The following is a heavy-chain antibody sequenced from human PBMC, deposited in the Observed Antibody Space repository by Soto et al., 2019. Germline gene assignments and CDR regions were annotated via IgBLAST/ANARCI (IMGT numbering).Heavy chain of an antibody. CDR2: IVPIFGTA. D-gene: IGHD2-21*02. J-gene: IGHJ6*02. CDR1: GGTFSSYA. V-gene: IGHV1-69*01. Sequence: QVQLVQSGAEVKKPGSSVKVSCKASGGTFSSYAISWVRQAPGQGLEWMGRIVPIFGTATYAQKFQGRVTITEDEPTSTGYNGLISLISEETAVYYCARYATGSVLGVTRTYSYGIDVWGQGTTVTGCS. CDR3: ARYATGSVLGVTRTYSYGIDV.